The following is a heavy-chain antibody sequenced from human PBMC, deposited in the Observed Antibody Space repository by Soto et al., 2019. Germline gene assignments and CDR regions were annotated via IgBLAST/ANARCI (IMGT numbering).Heavy chain of an antibody. V-gene: IGHV3-11*06. CDR3: ARDLAWKRGKVGRYYYGMDV. CDR2: ISTRSTYT. D-gene: IGHD1-1*01. CDR1: GFIFSDYY. J-gene: IGHJ6*02. Sequence: GGSLRLSCAASGFIFSDYYMSWVRQTPGKWLEWVSYISTRSTYTNYADSVKGRFTISRDNTKNSLYLQMDSLRVEDTAVYYCARDLAWKRGKVGRYYYGMDVWGQGXTVTVYS.